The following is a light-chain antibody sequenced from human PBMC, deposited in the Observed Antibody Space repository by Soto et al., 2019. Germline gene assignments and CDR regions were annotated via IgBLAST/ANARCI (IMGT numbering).Light chain of an antibody. Sequence: DIMLTQSPATLSVSPGERATLSCRASHSVNTNLAWYQQSPGQAPRLLIYDASTRATGIPARFSGSGSGTEFTLTISSLQSGDFAVYYCLQYSNWPRAFDQGTKVEIK. J-gene: IGKJ1*01. CDR2: DAS. CDR1: HSVNTN. CDR3: LQYSNWPRA. V-gene: IGKV3-15*01.